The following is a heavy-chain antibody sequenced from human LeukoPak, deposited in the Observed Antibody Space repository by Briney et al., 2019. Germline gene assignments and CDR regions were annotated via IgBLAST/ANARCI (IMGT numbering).Heavy chain of an antibody. V-gene: IGHV3-33*01. Sequence: GGSLRLSCAASGFTFNSYGMHWVRQAPGKGLEWVAVISDGGGNTDYADSVKGRFTISRDNSKNTLYLQMSGLRAEDTAVYYCAALAHSEVGTCAPPDNWGQGTLVTVTS. CDR2: ISDGGGNT. J-gene: IGHJ4*02. CDR3: AALAHSEVGTCAPPDN. D-gene: IGHD2-21*02. CDR1: GFTFNSYG.